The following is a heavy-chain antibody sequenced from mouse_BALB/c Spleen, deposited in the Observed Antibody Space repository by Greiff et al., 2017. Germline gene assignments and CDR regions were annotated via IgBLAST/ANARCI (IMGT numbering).Heavy chain of an antibody. CDR3: ARYDYDAGYAMDY. J-gene: IGHJ4*01. D-gene: IGHD2-4*01. V-gene: IGHV14-3*02. Sequence: VQLQQSGAELVKPGASVKLSCTASGFNIKDTYMHWVKQRPEQGLEWIGRIDPANGNTKYDPKFQGKATITADTSSNTAYLQLSSLTSEDTAVYYCARYDYDAGYAMDYWGQGTSVTVSS. CDR2: IDPANGNT. CDR1: GFNIKDTY.